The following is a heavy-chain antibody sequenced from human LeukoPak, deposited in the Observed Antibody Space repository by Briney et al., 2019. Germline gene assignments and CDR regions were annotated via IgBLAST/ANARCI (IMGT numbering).Heavy chain of an antibody. V-gene: IGHV3-30*02. Sequence: GGSLRLSCAASGFTFSSYGMHWVRQAPGKGLEWVAFIRYDGSNKYYADSVKGRITIARDNSKNTLYLQMNSLRAEDTAVYYCAKAWRYYDSSGYYDYWGQGTLVIVSS. CDR3: AKAWRYYDSSGYYDY. CDR1: GFTFSSYG. J-gene: IGHJ4*02. D-gene: IGHD3-22*01. CDR2: IRYDGSNK.